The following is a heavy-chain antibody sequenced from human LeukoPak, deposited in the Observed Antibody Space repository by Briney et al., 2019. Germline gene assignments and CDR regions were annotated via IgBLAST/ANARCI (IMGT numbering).Heavy chain of an antibody. CDR3: ARLQMVRGARGWSDP. D-gene: IGHD3-10*01. CDR2: FYSSGTT. CDR1: GGSITSYY. J-gene: IGHJ5*02. V-gene: IGHV4-4*09. Sequence: PSETLSLTCSVSGGSITSYYRNWVRQPPGKGLEWIGCFYSSGTTNYSPSLKSRVSISLDTSKNQLSLKLDSVTAADTAVYYCARLQMVRGARGWSDPWGQGTLVTVSS.